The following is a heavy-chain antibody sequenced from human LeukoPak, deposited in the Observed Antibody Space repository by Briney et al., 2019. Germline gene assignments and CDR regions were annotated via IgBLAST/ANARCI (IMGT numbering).Heavy chain of an antibody. J-gene: IGHJ3*02. V-gene: IGHV3-74*01. Sequence: GGSLRLSCAASGFSFSSYWMHWVRQAPGKGLVWVARIQYDGSTTNYADSVKGRLTISRDNAKKTLYVQKNSLRAEDTAVYYCARALVAGVTLNALDIWGQGTMVTVSS. D-gene: IGHD2-15*01. CDR1: GFSFSSYW. CDR2: IQYDGSTT. CDR3: ARALVAGVTLNALDI.